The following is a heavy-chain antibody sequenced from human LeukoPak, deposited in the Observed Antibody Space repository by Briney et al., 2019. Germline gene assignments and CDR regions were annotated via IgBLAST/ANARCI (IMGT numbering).Heavy chain of an antibody. CDR3: WVPATAGEADY. D-gene: IGHD3-16*01. CDR2: VSSGSSTI. CDR1: GFTFSDYY. J-gene: IGHJ4*02. Sequence: GGSLRLSCAASGFTFSDYYMSWIRQAPGKALEWVSYVSSGSSTIYYADSVNGRFTISRDNTKNTLYLQMDSLRAEDTAVYYCWVPATAGEADYWGQGTLVIVSS. V-gene: IGHV3-11*04.